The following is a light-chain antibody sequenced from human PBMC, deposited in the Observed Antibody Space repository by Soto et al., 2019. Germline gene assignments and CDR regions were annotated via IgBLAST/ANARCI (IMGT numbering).Light chain of an antibody. CDR3: GSYTGSIYV. Sequence: QSALTQPPSASGSPGQSVTISCTGTKSDIGVYDFVSWYQHHPGKAPRLIIYEVVQRPSGVPDRFSGSKSGNTASLTISGLQAEDEADYYCGSYTGSIYVFGTGTKVTVL. J-gene: IGLJ1*01. CDR2: EVV. V-gene: IGLV2-8*01. CDR1: KSDIGVYDF.